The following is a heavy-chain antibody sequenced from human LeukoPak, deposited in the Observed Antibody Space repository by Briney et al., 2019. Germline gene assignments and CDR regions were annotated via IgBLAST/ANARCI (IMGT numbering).Heavy chain of an antibody. Sequence: KPSGTLALTCAVYGGSFISGYYWPFIRQTPEKGLEWVGEIHHSGSTNYNPTYNPSLKRRVTISLDTSKNQDSLKLNSVTPADTALYYCATFRWAVGFEYWGQGTLVTVSS. CDR1: GGSFISGYY. CDR2: IHHSGST. D-gene: IGHD6-13*01. J-gene: IGHJ4*02. V-gene: IGHV4-34*01. CDR3: ATFRWAVGFEY.